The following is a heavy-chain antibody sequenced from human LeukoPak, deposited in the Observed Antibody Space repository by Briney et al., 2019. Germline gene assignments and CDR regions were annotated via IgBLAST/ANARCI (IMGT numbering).Heavy chain of an antibody. CDR3: ARGGAYSSSPLEDY. D-gene: IGHD6-19*01. Sequence: GGSLRLSCAASGFTFSSYAMHWVRQAPGKGLEWVTVISYDGSNKYYADSVKGRFTISRDNSKNALYLQMNGLRAEDTAVYYCARGGAYSSSPLEDYWGQGTLVTVSS. J-gene: IGHJ4*02. CDR2: ISYDGSNK. V-gene: IGHV3-30-3*01. CDR1: GFTFSSYA.